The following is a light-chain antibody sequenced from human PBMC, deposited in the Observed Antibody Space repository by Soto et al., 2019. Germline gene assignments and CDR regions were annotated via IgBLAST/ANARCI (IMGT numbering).Light chain of an antibody. V-gene: IGKV3-15*01. Sequence: IVMTQSPATLSVSPGEGVTLSCTTSQSVSSHVAWYQQKPGQAPRLLLYGASTRATGIPARFSGSGGGTDFTLTISSVQSEDFAVYYCQQYGSSPITFGQGTRLEIK. CDR2: GAS. CDR1: QSVSSH. CDR3: QQYGSSPIT. J-gene: IGKJ5*01.